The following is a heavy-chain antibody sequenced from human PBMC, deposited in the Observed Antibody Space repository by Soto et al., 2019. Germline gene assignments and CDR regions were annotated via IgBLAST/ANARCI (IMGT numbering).Heavy chain of an antibody. V-gene: IGHV3-74*01. CDR1: GFTFSIYW. Sequence: EVQLVESGGGLVQPGGSLRLSCAASGFTFSIYWMHWVRQAPGKGPVWVSRIDNAGSSARYADSVKGRFTISRDNAKNTVYMQMKRLRAEDTAVYYCKRVGGSVSGMDVWGQGTTVTVSS. CDR3: KRVGGSVSGMDV. CDR2: IDNAGSSA. J-gene: IGHJ6*02. D-gene: IGHD1-26*01.